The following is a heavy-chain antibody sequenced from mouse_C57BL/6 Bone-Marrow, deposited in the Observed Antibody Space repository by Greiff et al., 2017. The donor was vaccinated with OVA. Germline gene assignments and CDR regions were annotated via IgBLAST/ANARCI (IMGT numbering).Heavy chain of an antibody. V-gene: IGHV1-81*01. J-gene: IGHJ1*03. CDR3: ARYYGSILLYWYFDV. Sequence: QVQLQQSGAELARPGASVKLSCKASGYTFTSYGISWVKQRTGQGLEWIGEIYPRSGNTYYNEKFKAKATPTADKSSSTAYMELRSLTSEDSAVYFCARYYGSILLYWYFDVWGTGTTVTVSS. CDR2: IYPRSGNT. CDR1: GYTFTSYG. D-gene: IGHD1-1*01.